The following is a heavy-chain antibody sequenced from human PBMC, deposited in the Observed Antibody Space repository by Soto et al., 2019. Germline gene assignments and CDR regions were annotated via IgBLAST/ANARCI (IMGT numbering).Heavy chain of an antibody. CDR2: IIPIFGTA. CDR1: GGTFSSYA. D-gene: IGHD1-26*01. J-gene: IGHJ3*02. V-gene: IGHV1-69*06. Sequence: SVKVSCKASGGTFSSYAISWVRQAPGQGLEWMGGIIPIFGTANYAQKSQGRVTITADKSTSTAYMELSSLRSDDTAVYYCARVLHSGSYPFDIWGQGTMVTVSS. CDR3: ARVLHSGSYPFDI.